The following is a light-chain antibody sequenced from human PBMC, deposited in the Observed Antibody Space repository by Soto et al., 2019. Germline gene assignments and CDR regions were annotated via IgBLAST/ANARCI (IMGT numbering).Light chain of an antibody. CDR3: QQYNNWPPP. J-gene: IGKJ1*01. Sequence: EIVMTQSPATLSVSPGERATLSCRASQSVSGNLAWYQQKPGQAPRLLIYGASTGATGIPARFSGSGSGTEVTLTISSLQSEDFAVYYCQQYNNWPPPFGQGTKVEIK. CDR1: QSVSGN. V-gene: IGKV3-15*01. CDR2: GAS.